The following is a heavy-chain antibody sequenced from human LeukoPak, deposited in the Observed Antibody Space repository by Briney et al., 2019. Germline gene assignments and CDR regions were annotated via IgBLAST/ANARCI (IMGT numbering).Heavy chain of an antibody. CDR1: GYTFTSYF. V-gene: IGHV1-18*01. J-gene: IGHJ6*02. CDR3: ARANYYSSMDV. Sequence: ASVRVSCKAAGYTFTSYFISWVRQAPGQGLEWMGWISAYNGNANYAQKFLGRVTMTTDTATSTAYMELWSLRSDDTAVFYCARANYYSSMDVWGQGTPVTVSS. CDR2: ISAYNGNA.